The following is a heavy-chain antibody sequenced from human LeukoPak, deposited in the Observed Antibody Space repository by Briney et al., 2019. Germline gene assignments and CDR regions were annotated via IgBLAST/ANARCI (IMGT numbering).Heavy chain of an antibody. CDR2: IGSSGYYM. Sequence: GGSLRLSCAASGFTFSSYSMNWVRQAPGKGLEWVSSIGSSGYYMFYADSVKGRFTMSRDNAKNSLFLQMNSLRPEDTAVYYCASVGSGTYYKVPYWGQGTLVTVSS. J-gene: IGHJ4*02. CDR1: GFTFSSYS. V-gene: IGHV3-21*01. D-gene: IGHD3-10*01. CDR3: ASVGSGTYYKVPY.